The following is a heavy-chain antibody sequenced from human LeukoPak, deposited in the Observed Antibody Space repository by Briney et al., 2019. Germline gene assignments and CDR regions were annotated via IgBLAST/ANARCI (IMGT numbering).Heavy chain of an antibody. CDR3: SRGRRIYYYMDV. V-gene: IGHV1-18*01. Sequence: ASVKVSCKATGYTFISYGISWLRQAPGQGLEWMGWISAYNGNTNYAQKLQGRVTMTTDTSTSTAYMELRSLRSDDTAVYYCSRGRRIYYYMDVWGKGTTVTVSS. CDR1: GYTFISYG. CDR2: ISAYNGNT. D-gene: IGHD2/OR15-2a*01. J-gene: IGHJ6*03.